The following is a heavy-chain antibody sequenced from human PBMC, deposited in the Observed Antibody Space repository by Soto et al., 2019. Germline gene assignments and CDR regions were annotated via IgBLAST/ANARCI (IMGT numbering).Heavy chain of an antibody. CDR3: ARVIYYSYAMDV. Sequence: GGSLRLSCAASGFTFSNYAMSWVRQAPGKGLEWVSVIYSDGSTYNADSVKGRFTISRDNSKNTLYLQMNGLRAEDTAIYYCARVIYYSYAMDVWGQGTTVTVSS. V-gene: IGHV3-66*01. CDR1: GFTFSNYA. CDR2: IYSDGST. J-gene: IGHJ6*02.